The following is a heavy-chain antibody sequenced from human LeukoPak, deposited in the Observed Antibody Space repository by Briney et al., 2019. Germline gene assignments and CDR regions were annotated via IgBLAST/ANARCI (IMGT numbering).Heavy chain of an antibody. V-gene: IGHV3-23*01. D-gene: IGHD6-6*01. Sequence: GGSLRLSCAASGFTFSSYAMSWVRQAPGKGLEWVSAISNSGGSTYYADSVKGRFAISRDNSKNTLYLQVNSLTAVDTAVYYCAKGQLAHDYWGQGTLVTVSS. J-gene: IGHJ4*02. CDR2: ISNSGGST. CDR3: AKGQLAHDY. CDR1: GFTFSSYA.